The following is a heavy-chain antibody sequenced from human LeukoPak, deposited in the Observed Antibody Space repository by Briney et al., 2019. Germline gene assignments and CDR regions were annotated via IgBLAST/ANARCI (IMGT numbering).Heavy chain of an antibody. CDR3: ARDLDYCSSTSCYGVGFDY. D-gene: IGHD2-2*01. J-gene: IGHJ4*02. Sequence: GASVKVSCKASGGTFSSYAISWVRQAPGQGLEWMGGIIPIFGTANYAQKFQGRVTITADESTSTAYMELSSPRSEDTAVYYCARDLDYCSSTSCYGVGFDYWGQGTLVTVSS. CDR1: GGTFSSYA. CDR2: IIPIFGTA. V-gene: IGHV1-69*13.